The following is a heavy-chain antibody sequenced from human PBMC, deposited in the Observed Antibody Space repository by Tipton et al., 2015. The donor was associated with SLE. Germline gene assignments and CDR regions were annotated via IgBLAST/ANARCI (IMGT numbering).Heavy chain of an antibody. CDR2: ISSSDTTI. J-gene: IGHJ6*02. CDR1: GFTFDDYA. D-gene: IGHD3-10*01. V-gene: IGHV3-48*03. Sequence: GSLRLSCAASGFTFDDYALHWVRQAPGKGLEWVSYISSSDTTIHFADSVKGRFTISRDNVKNSVYLQMNSLRAEDTAVYYCAREETNYYGSGSYYIARGMDVWGQGTTVTVSS. CDR3: AREETNYYGSGSYYIARGMDV.